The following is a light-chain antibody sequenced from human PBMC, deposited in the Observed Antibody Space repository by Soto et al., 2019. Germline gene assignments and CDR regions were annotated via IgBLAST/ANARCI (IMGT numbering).Light chain of an antibody. CDR1: QSVSSSY. CDR2: GAS. CDR3: QQYGSSLFT. J-gene: IGKJ3*01. V-gene: IGKV3-20*01. Sequence: EIVLTQSPGTLSLSPGEGATLSCRASQSVSSSYLAWYQQKPGQAPRLLIYGASSRATAIPDRFSGSGSGTDFTLTISRLEPGDFAVYYCQQYGSSLFTFGPGTKVDIK.